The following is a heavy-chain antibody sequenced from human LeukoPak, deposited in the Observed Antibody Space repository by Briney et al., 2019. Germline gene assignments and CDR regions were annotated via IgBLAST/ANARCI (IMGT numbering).Heavy chain of an antibody. CDR3: ARDPRNYYYDSSGYQGIQH. D-gene: IGHD3-22*01. J-gene: IGHJ1*01. CDR1: GGTFSSYA. CDR2: IIPILGIA. Sequence: SVKVSCKASGGTFSSYAISWVRQAPGQGLEWMGRIIPILGIANYAQKFQGRVTITADKSTSTAYMELSSLRSEDTAVYYCARDPRNYYYDSSGYQGIQHWGQGTLVTVFS. V-gene: IGHV1-69*04.